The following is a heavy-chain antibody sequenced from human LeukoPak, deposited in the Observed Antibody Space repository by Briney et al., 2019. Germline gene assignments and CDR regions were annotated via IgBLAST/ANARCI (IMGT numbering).Heavy chain of an antibody. D-gene: IGHD3-10*01. J-gene: IGHJ4*02. CDR1: GCSISSYY. Sequence: SETLSLTCTVSGCSISSYYWSWIRQPPGKGLEWIGYIYYSGSTNYNPSLRSRVTISVDTSKNQFSLKLSSVTAADTAVYYCARFMVRGAYYFDYWGQGTLVTVSS. CDR2: IYYSGST. CDR3: ARFMVRGAYYFDY. V-gene: IGHV4-59*01.